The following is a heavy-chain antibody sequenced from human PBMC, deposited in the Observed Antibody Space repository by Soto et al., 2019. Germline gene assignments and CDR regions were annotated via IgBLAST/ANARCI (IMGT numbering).Heavy chain of an antibody. Sequence: QLQLQESGSGLVKPSQTLSLTCAVSGGSISSGGYSWSWIRQPPGKGLEWIGYIYHSGSTYYNPSLKSRVTISVDRYKNQFSLKLGSVTAADTDVYYCAAGAIFGVVPLDYWGQGTLVTVSS. CDR3: AAGAIFGVVPLDY. V-gene: IGHV4-30-2*01. CDR2: IYHSGST. CDR1: GGSISSGGYS. J-gene: IGHJ4*02. D-gene: IGHD3-3*01.